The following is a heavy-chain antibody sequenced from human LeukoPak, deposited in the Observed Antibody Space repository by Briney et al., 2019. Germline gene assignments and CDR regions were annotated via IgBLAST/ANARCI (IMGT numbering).Heavy chain of an antibody. CDR2: ISAYNGNT. J-gene: IGHJ5*02. D-gene: IGHD3-22*01. Sequence: ASVKVSCKASGYTFTSYGISWVRQAPGQGLEWMGWISAYNGNTNYAQKLQGRVTMTTDTSTSTAYMELRSLRSDDTAVYYCARGDSSGYSHPNWFDPWGQGTLVTVSS. V-gene: IGHV1-18*01. CDR3: ARGDSSGYSHPNWFDP. CDR1: GYTFTSYG.